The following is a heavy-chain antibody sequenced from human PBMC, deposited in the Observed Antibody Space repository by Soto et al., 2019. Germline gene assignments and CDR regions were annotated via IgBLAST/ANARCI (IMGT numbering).Heavy chain of an antibody. CDR2: IIPFIGTA. V-gene: IGHV1-69*18. CDR1: GGTFSSYA. J-gene: IGHJ6*02. D-gene: IGHD4-4*01. CDR3: ARVVMTTVPASYYYGMDV. Sequence: QVQLVQSGAEVKKPGPSVTVSCKASGGTFSSYAISWVRQAPGQGLEWMGRIIPFIGTANYAQKFQGRATITADESTSPAYTERTSLRSEDTAVYYCARVVMTTVPASYYYGMDVWGQGTTVTVSS.